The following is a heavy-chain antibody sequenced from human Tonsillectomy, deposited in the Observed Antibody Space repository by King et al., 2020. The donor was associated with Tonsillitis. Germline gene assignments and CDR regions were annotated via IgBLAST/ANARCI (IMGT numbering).Heavy chain of an antibody. D-gene: IGHD3-22*01. CDR1: GYTFSSYY. CDR2: INPSGGNT. J-gene: IGHJ4*02. V-gene: IGHV1-46*01. Sequence: VQLVESGAEVKKPGASVKVSCKASGYTFSSYYMHWVRQAPGQGLEWMGKINPSGGNTNYAQRFQGRVTMTRDTSTSTVYMDLSSLRSEDTAMYYCARADYSDSRGYYYHTPLFDYWGQGTLVSVSS. CDR3: ARADYSDSRGYYYHTPLFDY.